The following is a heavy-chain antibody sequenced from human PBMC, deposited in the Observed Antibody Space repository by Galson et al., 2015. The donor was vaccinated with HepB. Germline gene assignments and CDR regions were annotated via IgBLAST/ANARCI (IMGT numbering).Heavy chain of an antibody. CDR2: IRSKAYGGAT. D-gene: IGHD3-22*01. CDR1: GFTFGDYT. CDR3: TRGSLVNYDTSGTFDY. Sequence: SLRLSCAASGFTFGDYTMSWFRQAPGKGLEWVGFIRSKAYGGATEYAASVKGRFTISRDDSKSIAYLQMNSLKTEDTAVYYCTRGSLVNYDTSGTFDYWGQGILVTVSS. J-gene: IGHJ4*02. V-gene: IGHV3-49*03.